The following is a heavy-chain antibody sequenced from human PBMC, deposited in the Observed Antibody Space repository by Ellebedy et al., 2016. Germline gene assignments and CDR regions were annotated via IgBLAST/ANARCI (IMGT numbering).Heavy chain of an antibody. V-gene: IGHV4-34*12. CDR2: IIQSGST. CDR3: ADVVPAAIGGGR. D-gene: IGHD2-2*01. J-gene: IGHJ4*02. CDR1: GGPFIGYY. Sequence: SETLSLXXAVYGGPFIGYYWSWVRQSPGKGLEWIGEIIQSGSTKYNPSLKSRVSISIDTSKDQFSLKLSSVTAADTAVYYCADVVPAAIGGGRWGQGTLVTVSS.